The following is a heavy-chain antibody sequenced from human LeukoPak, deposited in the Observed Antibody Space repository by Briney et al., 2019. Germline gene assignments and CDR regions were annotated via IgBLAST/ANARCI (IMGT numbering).Heavy chain of an antibody. Sequence: SETLSLTCAVYGGSFSDYYWSWIRQPPGKGLEYIGEINHSGSTYYNPSLKSRVTISVDTSKNQFSLKLSSVTAADTAVYYCARFGWFGVDYWGQGTLVTVSS. CDR2: INHSGST. J-gene: IGHJ4*02. V-gene: IGHV4-34*01. CDR3: ARFGWFGVDY. CDR1: GGSFSDYY. D-gene: IGHD3-10*01.